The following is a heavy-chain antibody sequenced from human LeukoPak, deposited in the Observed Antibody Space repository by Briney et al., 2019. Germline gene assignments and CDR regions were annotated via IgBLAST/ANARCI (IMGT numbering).Heavy chain of an antibody. J-gene: IGHJ4*02. CDR3: ARDSPGEVITARGDY. V-gene: IGHV3-7*01. D-gene: IGHD3-16*01. CDR1: GFTFSDYY. Sequence: PGGSLRLSCAASGFTFSDYYMSWVRQAPGKGLEWVANIKQDGSEKYYVDSVKGRFTISRDNAKNSLYLQMNSLRAEDTAVYYCARDSPGEVITARGDYWGQGALVTVSS. CDR2: IKQDGSEK.